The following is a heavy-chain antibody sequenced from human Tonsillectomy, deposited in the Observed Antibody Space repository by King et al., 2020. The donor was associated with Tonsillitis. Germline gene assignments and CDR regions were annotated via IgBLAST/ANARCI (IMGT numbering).Heavy chain of an antibody. J-gene: IGHJ4*02. Sequence: VQLQQWGAGLLKPSETLSLTCAVYGESFMSYYWSWTRQTPGKGLEWIGKVHLSGSTNYNPSLPSRVTISVDTSKNQFSLKLSSVTAADTAVYYCASPKSMGYWGQGTLVIVSS. V-gene: IGHV4-34*01. CDR3: ASPKSMGY. CDR1: GESFMSYY. CDR2: VHLSGST.